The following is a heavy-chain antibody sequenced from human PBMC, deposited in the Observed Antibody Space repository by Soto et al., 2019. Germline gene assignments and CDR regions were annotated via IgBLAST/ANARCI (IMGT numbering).Heavy chain of an antibody. CDR3: ASKFGELLAAAFDI. CDR1: GGSISSRNW. CDR2: IYHSGST. Sequence: QVQLQESGPGLVKPSGTLSLTCAVSGGSISSRNWWSWVRQHPGKGLEWIGEIYHSGSTNYNPSLKSRVSISVDKSKNQFSLKLSSVTAADTAVYYCASKFGELLAAAFDIWGQGTMVTVSS. V-gene: IGHV4-4*02. D-gene: IGHD3-10*01. J-gene: IGHJ3*02.